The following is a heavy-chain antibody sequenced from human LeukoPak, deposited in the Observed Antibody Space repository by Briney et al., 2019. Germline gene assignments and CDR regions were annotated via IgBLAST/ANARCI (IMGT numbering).Heavy chain of an antibody. J-gene: IGHJ4*02. CDR1: GFIFSSYA. Sequence: GGSLRLSCAGSGFIFSSYAIHWVRQAPGKGLEWMAVISYHGSNKYYADSVKGRFTISRDNSKNTLYLQMNSLRAEDTAVYYCASDYYDSSGYTSNAGDYWGQGTLVTVSS. D-gene: IGHD3-22*01. CDR3: ASDYYDSSGYTSNAGDY. V-gene: IGHV3-30-3*01. CDR2: ISYHGSNK.